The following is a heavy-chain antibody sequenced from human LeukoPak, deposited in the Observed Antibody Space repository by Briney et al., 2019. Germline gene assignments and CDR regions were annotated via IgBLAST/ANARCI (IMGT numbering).Heavy chain of an antibody. CDR1: GFIFKNHA. J-gene: IGHJ4*02. V-gene: IGHV3-23*01. CDR3: TKFDS. CDR2: INGSDGST. Sequence: GGSLRLSCVASGFIFKNHAMTWVRQTPGKGLEWVASINGSDGSTFYRDSVRGRFTISRDNSANTLFLQMKNLRPEDTALYYCTKFDSWGRGVLVTVSS.